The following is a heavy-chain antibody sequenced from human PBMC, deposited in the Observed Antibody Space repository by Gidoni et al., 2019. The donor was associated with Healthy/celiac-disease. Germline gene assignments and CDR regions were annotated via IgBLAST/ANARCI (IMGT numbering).Heavy chain of an antibody. CDR2: IKSKTDGGTT. CDR1: GFPFVPAC. Sequence: EVQLVESGGGLVKPGGPLSSPCAASGFPFVPACLGWVRQAPGKGLEWVGRIKSKTDGGTTDYAAPVKGRFTISRDDSKNTLYLQMNSLKTEDTAVYYCTRPKLLWFGEKGYYFDYWGQGTLVTVSS. V-gene: IGHV3-15*01. J-gene: IGHJ4*02. D-gene: IGHD3-10*01. CDR3: TRPKLLWFGEKGYYFDY.